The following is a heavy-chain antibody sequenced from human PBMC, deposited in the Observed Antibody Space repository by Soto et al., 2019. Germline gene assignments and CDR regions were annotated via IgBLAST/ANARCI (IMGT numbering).Heavy chain of an antibody. CDR2: IKKDGSEK. Sequence: EVQLVESGGGLVQPGGSLRLSCAASGFTFSSYWMSWVRQAPGKGLEWVANIKKDGSEKYYVDSVKGRFTISRDNAKNSLCLQMNSVRAEDTAVYYCARGHKITFGAVLYYFAYWGQGTLVTVSS. CDR3: ARGHKITFGAVLYYFAY. CDR1: GFTFSSYW. J-gene: IGHJ4*02. V-gene: IGHV3-7*01. D-gene: IGHD3-16*01.